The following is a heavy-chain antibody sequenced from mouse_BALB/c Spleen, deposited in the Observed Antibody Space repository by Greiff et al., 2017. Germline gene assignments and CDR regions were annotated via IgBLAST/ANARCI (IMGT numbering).Heavy chain of an antibody. CDR3: ARPSLGRGFAY. V-gene: IGHV1-7*01. D-gene: IGHD4-1*01. CDR2: INPSTGYT. CDR1: GYTFTSYW. Sequence: VQLQQSGAELAKPGASVKMSCKASGYTFTSYWMHWVKQRPGQGLEWIGYINPSTGYTEYNQKFKDKATLTADKSSSTAYMQLSSLTSEDSAVYYCARPSLGRGFAYWGQRALVTVSA. J-gene: IGHJ3*01.